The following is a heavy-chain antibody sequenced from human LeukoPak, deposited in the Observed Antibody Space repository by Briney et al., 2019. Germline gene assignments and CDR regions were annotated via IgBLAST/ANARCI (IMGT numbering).Heavy chain of an antibody. Sequence: GGSLRLSYAAFGFTFSSYGMHWVRQTPGKGLEWVAVIWYDGSNKYYADSVKGRFAISRDNSKNTLYLQMNSLRAEDTAVYYCARDEDYGDYALDYWGQGTLVTVSS. CDR3: ARDEDYGDYALDY. CDR1: GFTFSSYG. D-gene: IGHD4-17*01. J-gene: IGHJ4*02. CDR2: IWYDGSNK. V-gene: IGHV3-33*01.